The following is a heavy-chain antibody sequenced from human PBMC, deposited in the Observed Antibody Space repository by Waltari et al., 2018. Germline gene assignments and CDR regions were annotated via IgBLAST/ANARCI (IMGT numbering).Heavy chain of an antibody. D-gene: IGHD6-13*01. CDR1: GFTFRDDD. Sequence: QVQMVESGGGLVKPGGSLRLAWAAPGFTFRDDDLRGIRQAPGKGLELVSYISSSSSYTNYADSVKGRFTISRDNAKNSLYLQMNSLRAEDTAVYYCARDRGIAAAGRGWFDPWGQGTLVTVSS. CDR2: ISSSSSYT. J-gene: IGHJ5*02. V-gene: IGHV3-11*06. CDR3: ARDRGIAAAGRGWFDP.